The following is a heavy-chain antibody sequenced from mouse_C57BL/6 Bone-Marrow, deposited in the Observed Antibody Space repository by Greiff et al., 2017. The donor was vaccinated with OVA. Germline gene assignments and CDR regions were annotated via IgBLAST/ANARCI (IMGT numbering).Heavy chain of an antibody. CDR1: GYAFSSSW. J-gene: IGHJ4*01. CDR2: IYPGDGDT. Sequence: VQLQQSGPELVKPGASVKISCKASGYAFSSSWMNWVKQRPGKGLEWIGRIYPGDGDTNYNGKFKGKATLTADKSSSTAYMQPSSLTSEDSAVYFCAREYYGVDYWGQGTSVTVSS. CDR3: AREYYGVDY. V-gene: IGHV1-82*01.